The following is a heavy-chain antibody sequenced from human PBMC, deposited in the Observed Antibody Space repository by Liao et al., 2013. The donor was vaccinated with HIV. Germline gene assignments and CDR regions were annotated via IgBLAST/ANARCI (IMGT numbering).Heavy chain of an antibody. CDR2: VYYSGST. CDR1: GDSITRDTYY. Sequence: QLQLQESGPGLVKPSETLSLTCTVSGDSITRDTYYWTWIRQSPGKGLEWIGSVYYSGSTYYNLSLKSRVTISVDTSKNQFSLKMSSVTAADTAVYYCARASPNFWFDPWGQGTLVTVSS. CDR3: ARASPNFWFDP. D-gene: IGHD1-1*01. V-gene: IGHV4-39*07. J-gene: IGHJ5*02.